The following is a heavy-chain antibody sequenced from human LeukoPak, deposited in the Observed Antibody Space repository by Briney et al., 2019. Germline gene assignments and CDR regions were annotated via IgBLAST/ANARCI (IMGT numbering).Heavy chain of an antibody. CDR2: INPSGGST. J-gene: IGHJ4*02. CDR3: ARSQYYYDSSGYPLPPYFDS. D-gene: IGHD3-22*01. CDR1: GYTFTSYY. Sequence: ASVKVSCKASGYTFTSYYMHWVRQAPGQGLEWMGIINPSGGSTSYAQKFQGRVTMTRDTSTSTVYMELSSLRSEDTAVYYCARSQYYYDSSGYPLPPYFDSWGQGTLVTVSS. V-gene: IGHV1-46*01.